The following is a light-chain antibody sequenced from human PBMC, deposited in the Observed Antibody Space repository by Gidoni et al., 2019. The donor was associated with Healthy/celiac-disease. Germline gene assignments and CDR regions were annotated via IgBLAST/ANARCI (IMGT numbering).Light chain of an antibody. CDR2: QDS. J-gene: IGLJ1*01. CDR1: KLGDKY. V-gene: IGLV3-1*01. CDR3: QAWDSSRYV. Sequence: SYELTQPPSVSVPPGQTASITCSGDKLGDKYACLYQQKPGQSPVLVIYQDSKRPSGIPERFSGSNSGNTATLTISGTQAMDEADYYCQAWDSSRYVFGTGTKVTVL.